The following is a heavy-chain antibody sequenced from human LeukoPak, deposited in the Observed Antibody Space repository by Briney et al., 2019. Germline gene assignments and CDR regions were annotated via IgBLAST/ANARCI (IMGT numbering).Heavy chain of an antibody. V-gene: IGHV4-31*03. CDR2: IYYSGST. D-gene: IGHD5-24*01. CDR1: GGSISSGGYY. Sequence: SQTLSLTCTVSGGSISSGGYYWSWIRQHPGKGLEWIGYIYYSGSTNYNPSLKSRVTISVDTSKNQFSLKLSSVTAADTAVYYCAGAPLMATIPFDYWGQGTLVTVSS. J-gene: IGHJ4*02. CDR3: AGAPLMATIPFDY.